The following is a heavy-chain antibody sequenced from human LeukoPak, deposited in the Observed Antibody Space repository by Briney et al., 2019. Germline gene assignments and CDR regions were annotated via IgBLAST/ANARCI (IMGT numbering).Heavy chain of an antibody. V-gene: IGHV3-48*01. CDR2: ISSSSSTI. D-gene: IGHD2-21*02. J-gene: IGHJ6*03. CDR1: GFTLSSYS. CDR3: ARVGVTGFRNYHMDV. Sequence: TGGSLRLSCAASGFTLSSYSIKWVRQAPGKGLECVSYISSSSSTIYYADSVKGRFTISRDNAKNSLYLQMNSLSAEDTAVYYCARVGVTGFRNYHMDVWGKGTTVTVSS.